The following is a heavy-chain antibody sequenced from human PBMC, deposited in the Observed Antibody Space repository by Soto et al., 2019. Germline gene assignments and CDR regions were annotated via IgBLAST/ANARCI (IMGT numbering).Heavy chain of an antibody. D-gene: IGHD6-13*01. J-gene: IGHJ4*02. CDR3: AREFRSRDIAAAGPFDY. CDR1: GYTFTSYG. Sequence: GASVKVSCKASGYTFTSYGISWVRQAPGQGLEWMGWNSAYNGNTNYAQKLQGRVTMTTDTSTSTAYMELRSLRSDDTAVYYCAREFRSRDIAAAGPFDYWGQGTLVTVSS. V-gene: IGHV1-18*04. CDR2: NSAYNGNT.